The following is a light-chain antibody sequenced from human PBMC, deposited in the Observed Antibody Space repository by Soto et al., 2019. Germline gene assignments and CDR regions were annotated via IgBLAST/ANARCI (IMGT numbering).Light chain of an antibody. Sequence: DIQMTQSRSSLSSSVGDRFTITCQASQNINNYLNWYQQKPGRAPKLLIYDASNLEAGVPSRFRGSGSGTDFTFTISRLQPEDIATYYCQQYENLPTFGQGTRLEIK. CDR3: QQYENLPT. J-gene: IGKJ5*01. CDR1: QNINNY. V-gene: IGKV1-33*01. CDR2: DAS.